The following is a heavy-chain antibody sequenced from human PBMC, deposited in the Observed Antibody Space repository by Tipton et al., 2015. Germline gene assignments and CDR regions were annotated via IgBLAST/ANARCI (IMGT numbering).Heavy chain of an antibody. D-gene: IGHD2-21*02. CDR1: GGFISGYF. Sequence: TLSLTCIVSGGFISGYFWSWIRQPPGKGLEWIGYITYTGSTDYNPSLESRVTIGIDTSKKQISLKLSSVTAADTAVYYCARPRRDGYRLDAFDVWDQGTPVIVSP. CDR3: ARPRRDGYRLDAFDV. J-gene: IGHJ3*01. CDR2: ITYTGST. V-gene: IGHV4-59*08.